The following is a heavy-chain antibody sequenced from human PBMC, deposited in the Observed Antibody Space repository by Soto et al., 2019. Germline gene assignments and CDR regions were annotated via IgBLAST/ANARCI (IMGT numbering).Heavy chain of an antibody. D-gene: IGHD6-6*01. J-gene: IGHJ2*01. CDR2: IYYSGST. Sequence: QVQLQESGPGLVKPSQTLSLTCTVSGGSISSGGYYWSWIRQHPGKGLEWIGYIYYSGSTYYNPSLKSRVTISVDTSKTQFSLKLSSVTAADTAVYYCARVPKMGSSSSIVQSRYFDLWGRGTLVTVSS. V-gene: IGHV4-31*03. CDR3: ARVPKMGSSSSIVQSRYFDL. CDR1: GGSISSGGYY.